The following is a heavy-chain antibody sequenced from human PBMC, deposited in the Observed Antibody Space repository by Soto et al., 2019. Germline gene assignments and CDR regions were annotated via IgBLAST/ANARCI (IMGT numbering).Heavy chain of an antibody. V-gene: IGHV1-69*01. CDR1: GGTFSSYA. D-gene: IGHD6-19*01. Sequence: QVQLVQSGAEVKKPGSSVKVSCKASGGTFSSYAISWVRQAPGQGLEWMGGIIPIFGTANYEQKFQGRVIITAEESTSTAYLELSSLGSEDNAVYYCWSGKGWGRGWSSLDAFDICGQGTMVNVSS. CDR3: WSGKGWGRGWSSLDAFDI. J-gene: IGHJ3*02. CDR2: IIPIFGTA.